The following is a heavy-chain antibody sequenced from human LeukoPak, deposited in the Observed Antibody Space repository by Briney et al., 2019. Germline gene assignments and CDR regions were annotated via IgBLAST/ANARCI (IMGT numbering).Heavy chain of an antibody. D-gene: IGHD1-26*01. V-gene: IGHV3-23*01. CDR2: ISGSGVST. J-gene: IGHJ3*02. CDR1: GFRFSSYA. CDR3: ARSRGSYYPAFDI. Sequence: PGGSLRLSCAASGFRFSSYAMSWVRQSPGKGLEWVSAISGSGVSTYYADSVKGRFTVSRDNSKNTLYLQMNSLRAEDTAVYYCARSRGSYYPAFDIWGQGIMVTVSS.